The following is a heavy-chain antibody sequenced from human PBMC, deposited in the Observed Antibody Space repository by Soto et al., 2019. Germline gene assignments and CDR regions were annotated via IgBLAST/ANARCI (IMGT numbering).Heavy chain of an antibody. Sequence: QVQLVQSGAEVKKPGSSVKVSCKASGVTFSSYASSWVRQAPGQGLEWMGGIIPIFGTANYAQKIQGRVTITADKCTSQAYPELSSMRSEDTAVYYWARDGIGVGYYYYGMDVWGQGTTVTVSS. J-gene: IGHJ6*02. D-gene: IGHD3-10*01. CDR2: IIPIFGTA. CDR3: ARDGIGVGYYYYGMDV. V-gene: IGHV1-69*06. CDR1: GVTFSSYA.